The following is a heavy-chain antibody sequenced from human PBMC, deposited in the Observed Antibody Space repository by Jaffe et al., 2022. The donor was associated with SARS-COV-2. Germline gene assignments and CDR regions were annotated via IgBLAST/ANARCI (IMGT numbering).Heavy chain of an antibody. Sequence: QVQLVQSGAEVKKPGASVKVSCKASGYSFTNYYMHWVRQAPGQGLEWMGIINPSGGSISYAQKFQGRVTMTRDTLTSTVHMELTSLRSEDTAVYYCARDACGVVIINACGMDVWGQGTTVTVSS. CDR1: GYSFTNYY. J-gene: IGHJ6*02. V-gene: IGHV1-46*01. D-gene: IGHD3-3*01. CDR2: INPSGGSI. CDR3: ARDACGVVIINACGMDV.